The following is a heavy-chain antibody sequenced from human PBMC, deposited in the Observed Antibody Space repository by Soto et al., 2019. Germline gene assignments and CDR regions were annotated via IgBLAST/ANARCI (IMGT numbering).Heavy chain of an antibody. D-gene: IGHD1-26*01. CDR1: GGTFSSDA. CDR3: ARCLGWEVPFDH. V-gene: IGHV1-69*06. Sequence: SVKVSCKASGGTFSSDAFSWVRQAPGQGLEWMGGIIPMFTTANYAQKFQGRVTITADKSTSTAYMELSSLRSEDTAVYYCARCLGWEVPFDHWGQGTLVT. J-gene: IGHJ4*02. CDR2: IIPMFTTA.